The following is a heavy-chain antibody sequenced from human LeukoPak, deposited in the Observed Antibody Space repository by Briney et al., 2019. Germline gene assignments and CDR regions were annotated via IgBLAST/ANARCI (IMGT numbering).Heavy chain of an antibody. CDR1: GYTLTSYG. J-gene: IGHJ6*03. D-gene: IGHD2-2*01. V-gene: IGHV1-18*01. Sequence: GASVKVSCKTSGYTLTSYGISWVRQAPGQGLEWMGWINVYSGNTNYAQKFQGRVTMTTDRSMTTAYMELRSLRSDDTAVYYCARTQDIVVVPAVEFYYYYYMDVWGKGTTVTVSS. CDR2: INVYSGNT. CDR3: ARTQDIVVVPAVEFYYYYYMDV.